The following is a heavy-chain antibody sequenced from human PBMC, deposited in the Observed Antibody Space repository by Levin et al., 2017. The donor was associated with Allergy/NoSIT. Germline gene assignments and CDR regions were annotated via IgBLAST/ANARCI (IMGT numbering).Heavy chain of an antibody. J-gene: IGHJ4*02. D-gene: IGHD5-18*01. CDR2: IYYSGST. CDR1: GGSISSSSYY. CDR3: ARTLGRGYSYGYDY. V-gene: IGHV4-39*01. Sequence: GSLRLSCTVSGGSISSSSYYWGWIRQPPGKGLEWIGSIYYSGSTYYNPSLKSRVTISVDTSKNQFSLKLSSVTAADTAVYYCARTLGRGYSYGYDYWGQGTLVTVSS.